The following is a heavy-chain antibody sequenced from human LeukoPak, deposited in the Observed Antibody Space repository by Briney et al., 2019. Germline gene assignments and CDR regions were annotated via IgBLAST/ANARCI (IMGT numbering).Heavy chain of an antibody. CDR1: GFTFSSYG. J-gene: IGHJ4*02. Sequence: PGGSLRLSCAASGFTFSSYGMHWARQAPGKGLEGVAVISYDGSNKYYADSVKGRFTISRDNSKNTLYLQMNSLRAEDTAVYYCAKDHSSSWYYFDYWGQGTLVTVSS. CDR3: AKDHSSSWYYFDY. V-gene: IGHV3-30*18. CDR2: ISYDGSNK. D-gene: IGHD6-13*01.